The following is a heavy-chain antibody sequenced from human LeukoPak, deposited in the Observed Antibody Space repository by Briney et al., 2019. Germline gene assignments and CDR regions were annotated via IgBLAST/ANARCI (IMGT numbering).Heavy chain of an antibody. J-gene: IGHJ3*02. Sequence: GGSLRLSCAESGVTFRDAWMSSVRQAPGKGLEWVGRIKSKTDGGTTDYAAPVKGRFTISRDDSQNTLYLQMNSLKTEDTAVYYCPTALRITMLRGVIEDAFDIWGQGTMVTVSS. V-gene: IGHV3-15*01. D-gene: IGHD3-10*01. CDR3: PTALRITMLRGVIEDAFDI. CDR1: GVTFRDAW. CDR2: IKSKTDGGTT.